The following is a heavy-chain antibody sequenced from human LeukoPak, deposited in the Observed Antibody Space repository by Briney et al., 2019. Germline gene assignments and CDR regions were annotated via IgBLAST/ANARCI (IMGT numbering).Heavy chain of an antibody. J-gene: IGHJ6*02. Sequence: SVTVSCTASGGTFSSYAISWVRQAPGQGLEWMGGIIPIFGTANYAQKFQGRVTITADESTSTAYMELSSLRSEDTAVYYCARGHCSGGSCGNYYYYYGMDVWGQGTTVTVSS. V-gene: IGHV1-69*13. CDR1: GGTFSSYA. CDR2: IIPIFGTA. D-gene: IGHD2-15*01. CDR3: ARGHCSGGSCGNYYYYYGMDV.